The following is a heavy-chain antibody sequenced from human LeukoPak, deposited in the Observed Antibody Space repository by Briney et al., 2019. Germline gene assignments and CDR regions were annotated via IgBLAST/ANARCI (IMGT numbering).Heavy chain of an antibody. CDR2: INPNSGDT. Sequence: GASVKVSCKASGYTFTGYYMHWVRQAPGQGLEWMGWINPNSGDTNYAQKFQGRVTMTRHTYISTAYTELSRLRSDDTAVYYCATPKGIAATGSPFDYWGQGTLVTVSS. D-gene: IGHD6-13*01. V-gene: IGHV1-2*02. CDR3: ATPKGIAATGSPFDY. J-gene: IGHJ4*02. CDR1: GYTFTGYY.